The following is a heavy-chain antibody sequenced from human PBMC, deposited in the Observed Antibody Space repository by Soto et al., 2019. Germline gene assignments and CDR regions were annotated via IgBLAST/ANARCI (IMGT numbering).Heavy chain of an antibody. CDR1: GGSISSGDYY. V-gene: IGHV4-30-4*01. J-gene: IGHJ6*02. CDR3: ARDARGGSWVSNGMDV. D-gene: IGHD3-10*01. Sequence: QVQLQESGPGLVKPSQTLSLTCTVSGGSISSGDYYWSWIRQPPGKGLEWIGYIYYSGSTYYNPSLKSRVTISVDTSKNQFSLKLSSETAADTAVYYCARDARGGSWVSNGMDVWGQGTTVTVSS. CDR2: IYYSGST.